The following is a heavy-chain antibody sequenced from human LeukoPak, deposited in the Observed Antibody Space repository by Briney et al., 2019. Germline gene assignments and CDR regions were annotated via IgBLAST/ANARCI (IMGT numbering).Heavy chain of an antibody. CDR1: GYTFTSYG. D-gene: IGHD2-21*02. CDR3: AREGGGIVVVTLYYYGMDV. Sequence: ASVKVSCKASGYTFTSYGISWVRQAPGQGLEWMGWINPNSGGTNYAQKFQGRVTMTRDTSISTAYMELSRLRSDDTAVYYCAREGGGIVVVTLYYYGMDVWGQGTTVTVSS. V-gene: IGHV1-2*02. J-gene: IGHJ6*02. CDR2: INPNSGGT.